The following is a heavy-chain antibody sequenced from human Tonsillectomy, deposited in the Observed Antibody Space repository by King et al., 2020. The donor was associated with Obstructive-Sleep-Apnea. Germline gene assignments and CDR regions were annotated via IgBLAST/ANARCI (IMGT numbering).Heavy chain of an antibody. V-gene: IGHV3-9*01. CDR2: ISWKSGSI. J-gene: IGHJ4*02. D-gene: IGHD2-2*01. CDR3: AKGDIVVVPAAGIDY. CDR1: GFTFDDYA. Sequence: VQLVESGGGLVQPGRSLRLSCAASGFTFDDYAMHWVRQAPGKGLEWVSGISWKSGSIGYADSVKGRFTISRDNAKNSLYLQMNSLRAEDTALYYCAKGDIVVVPAAGIDYWGQGTLVTVSS.